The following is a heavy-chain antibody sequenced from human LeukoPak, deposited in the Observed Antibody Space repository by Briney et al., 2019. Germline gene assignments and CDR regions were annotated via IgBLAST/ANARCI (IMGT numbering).Heavy chain of an antibody. CDR3: AKDWNGLWFDP. Sequence: GASLQISSEASGYSFTSYWISGGRPMPGKVLEWMGRIDPSDSYTNYSPSFPGHVTISADKSINTAYLQWSSLKASDTAMYYCAKDWNGLWFDPWGQGTLVTVSS. V-gene: IGHV5-10-1*01. CDR1: GYSFTSYW. J-gene: IGHJ5*02. CDR2: IDPSDSYT. D-gene: IGHD1-1*01.